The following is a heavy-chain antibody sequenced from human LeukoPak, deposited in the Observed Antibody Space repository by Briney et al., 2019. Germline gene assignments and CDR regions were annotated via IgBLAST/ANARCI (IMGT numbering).Heavy chain of an antibody. CDR3: ARQTGSGLFTLP. J-gene: IGHJ4*02. CDR2: INHSGST. CDR1: GDSISSSSYY. Sequence: PSETLSLTCTVSGDSISSSSYYWGWIRQPPGKGLEWIGEINHSGSTNYNPSLKSRVTISVDTSKNQFSLRLTSVTATDTAMYYCARQTGSGLFTLPGGQGTLVTVSS. D-gene: IGHD3/OR15-3a*01. V-gene: IGHV4-39*01.